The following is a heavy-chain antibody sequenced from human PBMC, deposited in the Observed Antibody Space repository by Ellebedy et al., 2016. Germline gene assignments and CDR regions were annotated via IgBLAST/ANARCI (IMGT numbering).Heavy chain of an antibody. CDR2: FSGSGHNT. CDR3: AKDVWYSDSRGYPYYFDS. Sequence: GESLKISXVASGFTFSDYAMNWVRQAPGKGLEWVSVFSGSGHNTYYADSVKGRFTISRDNSKNTLYLQMNSLRAEDTAVYYCAKDVWYSDSRGYPYYFDSWGQGTLVTVSS. CDR1: GFTFSDYA. D-gene: IGHD3-22*01. V-gene: IGHV3-23*01. J-gene: IGHJ4*02.